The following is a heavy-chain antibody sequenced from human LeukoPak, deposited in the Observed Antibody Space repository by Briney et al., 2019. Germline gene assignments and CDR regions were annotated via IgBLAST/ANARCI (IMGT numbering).Heavy chain of an antibody. Sequence: GGSLRLSCAASGFTFSSYSMNWVRQAPGKGLEWVSSISSSSGYIYYADSVKGRFTISRDNAKNSLYLQMNSLRAEDTAVYYCARDWGYYYYYGMDVWGPGTTVTVSS. J-gene: IGHJ6*02. CDR3: ARDWGYYYYYGMDV. CDR1: GFTFSSYS. D-gene: IGHD3-16*01. CDR2: ISSSSGYI. V-gene: IGHV3-21*01.